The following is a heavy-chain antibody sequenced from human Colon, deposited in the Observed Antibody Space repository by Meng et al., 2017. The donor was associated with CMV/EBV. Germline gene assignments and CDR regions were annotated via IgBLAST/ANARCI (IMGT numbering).Heavy chain of an antibody. D-gene: IGHD1-26*01. V-gene: IGHV6-1*01. CDR3: ARGWELGS. CDR2: TYYRSQWYF. CDR1: GGGGSGGGAA. Sequence: WGSGGGGGSGGGAAGEWMRQSPSRGLEWLGRTYYRSQWYFDYEVSVIGRITINADTSKNEFSLQLRSVTPDDTAVYYCARGWELGSWGQGTLVTVSS. J-gene: IGHJ4*02.